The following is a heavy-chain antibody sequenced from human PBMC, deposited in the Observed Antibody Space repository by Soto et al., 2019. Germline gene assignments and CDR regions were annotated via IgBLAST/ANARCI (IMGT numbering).Heavy chain of an antibody. D-gene: IGHD3-3*01. Sequence: PGGSLRLSCAASGFTFSSYAMHWVRQAPGKGLEWVAVISYDGSNKYYADSVKGRFTISRDNSKNTPYLQMNSLRAEDTAVYYCARDFAQDYWFDPWGQGTLVTVSS. V-gene: IGHV3-30-3*01. CDR1: GFTFSSYA. CDR2: ISYDGSNK. CDR3: ARDFAQDYWFDP. J-gene: IGHJ5*02.